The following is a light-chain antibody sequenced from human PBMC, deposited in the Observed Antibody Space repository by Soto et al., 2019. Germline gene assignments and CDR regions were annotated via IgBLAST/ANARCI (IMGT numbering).Light chain of an antibody. CDR1: SSNIGSNT. V-gene: IGLV1-44*01. CDR2: GNN. CDR3: AAWDDSLNGYV. Sequence: QSVLTQPPSVSGTPGQRVTLSCSGSSSNIGSNTVNWYQQFPGTAPKLLMYGNNQRPSGVPDRFSGSKSGTSASLGISGLQSEDEADYYCAAWDDSLNGYVFGIGTKVTVL. J-gene: IGLJ1*01.